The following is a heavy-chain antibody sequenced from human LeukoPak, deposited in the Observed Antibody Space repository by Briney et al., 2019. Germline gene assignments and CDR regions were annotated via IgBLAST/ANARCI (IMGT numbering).Heavy chain of an antibody. D-gene: IGHD6-19*01. J-gene: IGHJ4*02. CDR2: VHNVGGT. CDR3: ARHAEYNSGWHFYLDH. V-gene: IGHV4-39*01. Sequence: SETLSLTCTVSGVSTTNGIYYWTRIRQPPGKGLEWIGSVHNVGGTYYTLSLRSRVTMSIDTSKNQFSLRLNSVTAADTAVYYCARHAEYNSGWHFYLDHWGQGILVTVSS. CDR1: GVSTTNGIYY.